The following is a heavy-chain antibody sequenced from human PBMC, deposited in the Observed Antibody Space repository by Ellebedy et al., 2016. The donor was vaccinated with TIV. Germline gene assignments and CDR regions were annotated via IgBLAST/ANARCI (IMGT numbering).Heavy chain of an antibody. CDR2: INPSGGST. J-gene: IGHJ4*02. V-gene: IGHV1-46*01. CDR1: GYTLTELS. Sequence: ASVKVSCKVSGYTLTELSMHWARQAPGQGLEWMGIINPSGGSTSYAQKFQGRVTMTRDTSTRTVYMEMSSLRSDDTAVYYCAAFPYISSSSAFWGQGTLVTVSS. D-gene: IGHD6-6*01. CDR3: AAFPYISSSSAF.